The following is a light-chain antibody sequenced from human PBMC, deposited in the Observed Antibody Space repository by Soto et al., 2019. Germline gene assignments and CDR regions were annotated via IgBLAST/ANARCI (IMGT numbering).Light chain of an antibody. CDR1: QSVGTW. Sequence: DIQMTQSPSTLSASVGGRVTITCRASQSVGTWVAWYQQKPGKAPKLLIFGASNLESGVPSRFSGSGSGTGFTLTIATLQPDDFATYFCQHYHRNMWSFGPGTKVDI. J-gene: IGKJ1*01. CDR2: GAS. V-gene: IGKV1-5*01. CDR3: QHYHRNMWS.